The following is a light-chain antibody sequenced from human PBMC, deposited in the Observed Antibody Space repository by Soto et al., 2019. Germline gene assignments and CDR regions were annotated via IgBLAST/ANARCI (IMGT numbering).Light chain of an antibody. Sequence: NFMLTQPHSVSESPGKTVTISCTRSSGSIASNYVQWYQQRPGSAPTTVIYEDNQRPSGVPDRFSGSIDSSSNSASLTISGLKTEYEADYYCQSYDSSNPFGGGTKLTVL. CDR3: QSYDSSNP. CDR2: EDN. J-gene: IGLJ2*01. CDR1: SGSIASNY. V-gene: IGLV6-57*04.